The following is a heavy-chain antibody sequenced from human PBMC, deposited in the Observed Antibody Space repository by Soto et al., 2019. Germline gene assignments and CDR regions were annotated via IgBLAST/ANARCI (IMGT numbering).Heavy chain of an antibody. CDR2: IYYSGST. CDR1: GGSISSYY. D-gene: IGHD3-3*01. J-gene: IGHJ4*02. V-gene: IGHV4-59*01. CDR3: ARALGPRTPTDY. Sequence: SETLSLTCTVSGGSISSYYWSWIRQPPGMGLEWIGYIYYSGSTNYNPSLKSRVTISVDTSKNQFSLKLSSVTAADTAVYYCARALGPRTPTDYWGQGTLVTVSS.